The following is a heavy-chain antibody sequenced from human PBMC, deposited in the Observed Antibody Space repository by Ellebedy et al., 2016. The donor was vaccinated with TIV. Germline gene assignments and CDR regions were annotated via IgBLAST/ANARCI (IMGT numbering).Heavy chain of an antibody. V-gene: IGHV1-18*01. J-gene: IGHJ4*02. Sequence: ASVKVSCKASGYTFTNYGISWVRQALGQGLEWMGWISPYNGNTNYAQKPQGRVTMTTDTSTSTAYMELRSLRSDDTSVYYCARARTIFGVFISGYFDYWGQGTLVTVSS. CDR2: ISPYNGNT. CDR3: ARARTIFGVFISGYFDY. D-gene: IGHD3-3*01. CDR1: GYTFTNYG.